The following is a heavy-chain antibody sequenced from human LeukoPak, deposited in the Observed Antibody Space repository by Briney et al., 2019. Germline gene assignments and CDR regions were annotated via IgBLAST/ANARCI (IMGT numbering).Heavy chain of an antibody. CDR3: ARSLAVAGTSPLVWFDP. D-gene: IGHD6-19*01. J-gene: IGHJ5*02. V-gene: IGHV4-34*01. Sequence: SETLSLTCAVYGGSFSGYYWSWIRQPPGKGLEWIGEINHSGSTNYNPSLKSRVTISVDTSKSQFSLKLSSVTAADTAVYYCARSLAVAGTSPLVWFDPWGQGTLVTVSS. CDR1: GGSFSGYY. CDR2: INHSGST.